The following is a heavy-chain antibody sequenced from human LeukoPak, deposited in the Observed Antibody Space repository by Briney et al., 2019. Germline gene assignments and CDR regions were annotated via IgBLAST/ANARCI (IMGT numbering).Heavy chain of an antibody. Sequence: GGSLRLSCAASGFTFSSYGMHWVRQAPGKGLEWVAFIRYDGSNKYYADSVKGLFTISRDNSKNTLYLQMNSLRAEDTAVYYCAKKPPITIFGVVNVLGGMDVWGKGTTVTVSS. J-gene: IGHJ6*04. V-gene: IGHV3-30*02. CDR2: IRYDGSNK. D-gene: IGHD3-3*01. CDR1: GFTFSSYG. CDR3: AKKPPITIFGVVNVLGGMDV.